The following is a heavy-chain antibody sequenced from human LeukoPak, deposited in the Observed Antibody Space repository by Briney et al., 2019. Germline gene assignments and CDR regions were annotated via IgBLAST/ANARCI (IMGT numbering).Heavy chain of an antibody. J-gene: IGHJ6*03. CDR2: IRHDGSEK. Sequence: GGSLRLSCAASGFTFNNYWMNWVRQAPGKGLEWVATIRHDGSEKYYVDSLKGRFIISRDNAKNSVFLQMNSLRAEDTALYYCARLSAYYYGSYFYYYMDVWGKGTTVTVSS. D-gene: IGHD3-10*01. V-gene: IGHV3-7*01. CDR1: GFTFNNYW. CDR3: ARLSAYYYGSYFYYYMDV.